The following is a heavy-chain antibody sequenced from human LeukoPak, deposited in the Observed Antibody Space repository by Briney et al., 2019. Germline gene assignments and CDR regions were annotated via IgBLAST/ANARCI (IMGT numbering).Heavy chain of an antibody. V-gene: IGHV3-21*01. Sequence: TGGSLRLYCAASGFTFSVYYMNWVRQAPGKELEWVSSISSSSDYTFHAYYADSVKGRFTISRDNAKNSLYLQMSSLRAEDTAVYYCARAESDAFDIWGQGTMVTVSS. CDR1: GFTFSVYY. CDR2: ISSSSDYTFHA. J-gene: IGHJ3*02. CDR3: ARAESDAFDI.